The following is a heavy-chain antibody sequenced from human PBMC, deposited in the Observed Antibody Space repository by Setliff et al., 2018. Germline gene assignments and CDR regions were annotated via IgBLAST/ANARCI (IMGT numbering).Heavy chain of an antibody. D-gene: IGHD3-3*01. CDR3: ARGYYNFLSGYYTPYYFDY. Sequence: SETLSLTCSVSGGSINRDYWSWIRQPPGKGLEWIGYIHYSGNTNYNPSLKSRVTISVDASKNQFSLKLNSVTAADTAVYFCARGYYNFLSGYYTPYYFDYWGQGTLVTVSS. CDR2: IHYSGNT. V-gene: IGHV4-59*08. J-gene: IGHJ4*02. CDR1: GGSINRDY.